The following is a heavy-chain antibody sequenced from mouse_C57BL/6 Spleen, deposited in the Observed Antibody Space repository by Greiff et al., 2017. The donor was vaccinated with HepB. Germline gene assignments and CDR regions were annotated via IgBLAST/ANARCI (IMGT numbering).Heavy chain of an antibody. CDR2: IYPGDGDT. CDR3: AGGQLRLEGWFAY. J-gene: IGHJ3*01. Sequence: VKVVESGAELVKPGASVKISCKASGYAFSSYWMNWVKQRPGKGLEWIGQIYPGDGDTNYNGKFKGKATLTADKSSSTAYMQLSSLTSEGSAVYFCAGGQLRLEGWFAYWGQGTLVTVSA. CDR1: GYAFSSYW. V-gene: IGHV1-80*01. D-gene: IGHD3-2*02.